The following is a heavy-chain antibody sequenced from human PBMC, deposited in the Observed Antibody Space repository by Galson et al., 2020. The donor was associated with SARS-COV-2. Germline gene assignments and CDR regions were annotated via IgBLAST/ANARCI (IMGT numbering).Heavy chain of an antibody. Sequence: AGSLRLSCAASGFTFSSYAMHWVRQAPGKGLEWVAVISYDGSNKYYADSVKGRFTISRDNSKNTLYLQMNSLRAEDTAVYYCAREDSGYSYGLMDYWVLGSLVTVSS. CDR1: GFTFSSYA. J-gene: IGHJ4*02. D-gene: IGHD5-18*01. CDR2: ISYDGSNK. V-gene: IGHV3-30*04. CDR3: AREDSGYSYGLMDY.